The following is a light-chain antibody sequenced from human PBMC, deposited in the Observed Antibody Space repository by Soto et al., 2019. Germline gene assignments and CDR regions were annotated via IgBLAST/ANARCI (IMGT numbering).Light chain of an antibody. CDR1: QSLLHSNGYNY. J-gene: IGKJ4*01. CDR3: MQALQTPLT. V-gene: IGKV2-28*01. CDR2: LGS. Sequence: DIVMTQSPLSLPVTPGEPASISYRSSQSLLHSNGYNYLDWYLQKPGQSPQLLIYLGSNRASGVPDRFSGSGSGTDFTLKISRVEAGDVGVYYCMQALQTPLTFGGGTKVEIK.